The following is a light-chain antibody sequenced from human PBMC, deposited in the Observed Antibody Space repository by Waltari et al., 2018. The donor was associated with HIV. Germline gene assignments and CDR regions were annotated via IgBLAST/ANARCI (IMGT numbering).Light chain of an antibody. J-gene: IGKJ4*01. CDR2: WAS. CDR1: QRVFSASSNASS. Sequence: EIVLTQSPESLTVSLGDRATINCKTSQRVFSASSNASSLVWYQQKSGQPPKLRIYWASTRASGIPGRFRGGVSGTNFILTITDLQAEDAALYYCQQSLGLPLTFGGGTRVQIK. V-gene: IGKV4-1*01. CDR3: QQSLGLPLT.